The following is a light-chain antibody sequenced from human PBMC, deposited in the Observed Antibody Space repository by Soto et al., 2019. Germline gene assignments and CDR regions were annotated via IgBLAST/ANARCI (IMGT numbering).Light chain of an antibody. Sequence: ELVSTQSPGTLSLSPGARATLSCRASQSVSSRYLAWYQQKPGQAPRLLIYGASSRATGIPDRFSGIRCGTDGTINILRLETEDGAVYDGQQYGRSLITFGQGTRLDIK. CDR1: QSVSSRY. J-gene: IGKJ5*01. V-gene: IGKV3-20*01. CDR2: GAS. CDR3: QQYGRSLIT.